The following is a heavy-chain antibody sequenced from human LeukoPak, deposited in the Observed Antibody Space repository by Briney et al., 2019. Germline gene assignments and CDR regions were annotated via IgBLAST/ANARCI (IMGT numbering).Heavy chain of an antibody. CDR3: ARGTVTSWFDP. Sequence: PSETLSLTCAVYGGSFSGYYWSWIRQPPGKGLEWIGEINHSGSTNYNPSLKSRVTISVDTSKNQFSLKLSSVTAADTAAYYCARGTVTSWFDPWGQGTLVTVSS. J-gene: IGHJ5*02. D-gene: IGHD4-17*01. CDR2: INHSGST. CDR1: GGSFSGYY. V-gene: IGHV4-34*01.